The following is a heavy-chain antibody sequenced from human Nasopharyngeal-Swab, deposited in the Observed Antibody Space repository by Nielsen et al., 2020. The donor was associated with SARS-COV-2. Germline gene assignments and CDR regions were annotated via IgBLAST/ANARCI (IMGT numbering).Heavy chain of an antibody. V-gene: IGHV1-2*06. D-gene: IGHD6-13*01. J-gene: IGHJ3*02. CDR1: GYTFTGYY. Sequence: ASVKVSCKASGYTFTGYYMHWVRQAPGQGLEWMGRINPNSGGTNYAQKFQGRVTMTRDTSISTAYMELSGLRSDDTAVYYCARDWEQQHDAFDIWGQGTMVTVSS. CDR3: ARDWEQQHDAFDI. CDR2: INPNSGGT.